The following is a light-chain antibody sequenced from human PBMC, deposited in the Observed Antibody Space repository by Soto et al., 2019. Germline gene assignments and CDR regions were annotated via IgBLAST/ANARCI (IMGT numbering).Light chain of an antibody. Sequence: DIQMTQSPSSLSASVGDRVTITCRASQGISNYLAWYQQKPGKVPKLVIYAASTLQSGVPSRLSGSGCGTDFTRTIMSLQPEDVATYYCQEHNSAPRTFGQGTKVEIK. CDR2: AAS. CDR1: QGISNY. V-gene: IGKV1-27*01. J-gene: IGKJ1*01. CDR3: QEHNSAPRT.